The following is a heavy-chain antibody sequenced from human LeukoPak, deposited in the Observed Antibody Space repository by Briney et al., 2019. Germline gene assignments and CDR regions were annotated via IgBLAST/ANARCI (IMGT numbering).Heavy chain of an antibody. J-gene: IGHJ4*02. Sequence: SETLSLTCAVYGRSFSGYYWSWIRQPPGKGLEWIGEINHSGSTNYNPSLKSRVTISVDTSKNQFSLKLSSVTAADTAVYYCARGGIPSPDVDTAMGSFDYWGQGTLVTVSS. CDR2: INHSGST. CDR3: ARGGIPSPDVDTAMGSFDY. CDR1: GRSFSGYY. D-gene: IGHD5-18*01. V-gene: IGHV4-34*01.